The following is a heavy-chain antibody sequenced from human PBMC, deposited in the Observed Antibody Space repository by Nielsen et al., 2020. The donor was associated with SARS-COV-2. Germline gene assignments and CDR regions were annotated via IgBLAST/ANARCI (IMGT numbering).Heavy chain of an antibody. CDR2: IYYSGST. V-gene: IGHV4-30-4*01. J-gene: IGHJ6*02. CDR1: GGSISSGDYY. D-gene: IGHD3-3*01. Sequence: SETLSPTCTVSGGSISSGDYYWSWIRQPPGKGLEWIGYIYYSGSTYYNPSLKSRVTISVDTSKNQFSLKLSSVTAADTALYYCARERVGGITIFGVVTRYGMDVWGQGTTVTVSS. CDR3: ARERVGGITIFGVVTRYGMDV.